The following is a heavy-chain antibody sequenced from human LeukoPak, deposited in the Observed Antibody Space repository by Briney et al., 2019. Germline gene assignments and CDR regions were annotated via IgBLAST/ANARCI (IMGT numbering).Heavy chain of an antibody. CDR1: GYSFTSYW. CDR2: IYPGDSDT. J-gene: IGHJ5*02. D-gene: IGHD2-2*01. Sequence: GESLKISCKGSGYSFTSYWIVWVRQMPGKGLEWMGIIYPGDSDTRYSPSFQGQVTISADKSISTAYLQWSSLKASDTAMYYCARSGVPAAIGGDWFDPWGQGTLVTVSS. V-gene: IGHV5-51*01. CDR3: ARSGVPAAIGGDWFDP.